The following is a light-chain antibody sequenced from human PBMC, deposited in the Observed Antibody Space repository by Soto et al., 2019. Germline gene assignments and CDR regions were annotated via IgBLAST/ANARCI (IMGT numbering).Light chain of an antibody. J-gene: IGKJ1*01. CDR3: LQDYNYPST. V-gene: IGKV1-6*01. Sequence: AIQMTQSPSSLSASVGDRDTITCRSSQGIRNDLGWYQQKPGKAPKLLIYAASSLQSGVPSRFSGSGSGTDFTLTISSLQPEDFATYYCLQDYNYPSTFGQGTKVEIK. CDR1: QGIRND. CDR2: AAS.